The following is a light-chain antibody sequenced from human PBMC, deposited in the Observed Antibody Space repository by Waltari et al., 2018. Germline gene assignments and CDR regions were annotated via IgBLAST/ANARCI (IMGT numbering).Light chain of an antibody. Sequence: QSALTQPRSVSGSPGQSITISCTGSNSDVGHYNLVSWYQQHPGKAPKLLLYEVNQRPSGVSSRFSGSKSGITASLTISGLQAEDEADFYCCSYAGSTTWLFGGGTRLTVL. CDR2: EVN. CDR3: CSYAGSTTWL. CDR1: NSDVGHYNL. V-gene: IGLV2-23*02. J-gene: IGLJ2*01.